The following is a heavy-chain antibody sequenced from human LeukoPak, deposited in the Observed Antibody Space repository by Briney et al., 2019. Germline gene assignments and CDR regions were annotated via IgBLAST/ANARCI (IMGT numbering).Heavy chain of an antibody. Sequence: GGSLRLSCAASGFTFSSYGMHWVRQAPSKGLEWVAFIGYDGSNKYYADSVKGRITISRDNSKNTLYLQMNSLRAEDTAVYYCAKGLTYYYDSSGYYYYYYSMDAWGKGTTVTVSS. D-gene: IGHD3-22*01. V-gene: IGHV3-30*02. CDR2: IGYDGSNK. J-gene: IGHJ6*03. CDR3: AKGLTYYYDSSGYYYYYYSMDA. CDR1: GFTFSSYG.